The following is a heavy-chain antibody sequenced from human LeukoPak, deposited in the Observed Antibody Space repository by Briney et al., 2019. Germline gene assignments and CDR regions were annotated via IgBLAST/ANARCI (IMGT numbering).Heavy chain of an antibody. V-gene: IGHV3-23*01. CDR1: GFTFSSYA. D-gene: IGHD1-26*01. CDR3: AKVYTGWELLPFDY. CDR2: MSGSGGST. Sequence: WGSLRLSCAASGFTFSSYAMRLVRPAPREGLEWVSAMSGSGGSTYYADSVKGRFTISRDNSKNTLYLQMNSLRAEDTAVYYCAKVYTGWELLPFDYWGQGTLVTVSS. J-gene: IGHJ4*02.